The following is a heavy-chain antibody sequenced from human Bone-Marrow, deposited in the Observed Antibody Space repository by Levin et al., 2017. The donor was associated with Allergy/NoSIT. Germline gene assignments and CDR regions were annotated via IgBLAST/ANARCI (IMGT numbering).Heavy chain of an antibody. CDR2: IYSGGST. CDR1: GFTVSSHY. J-gene: IGHJ4*02. CDR3: ARGWFGELLSH. D-gene: IGHD3-10*01. V-gene: IGHV3-53*01. Sequence: GESLKISCAASGFTVSSHYMSWVRQAPGKGPEWVSVIYSGGSTYYADSVKGRFTISRDNSKNTLYLQMNSQRAEDTAVYYCARGWFGELLSHWGQGTLVTVSS.